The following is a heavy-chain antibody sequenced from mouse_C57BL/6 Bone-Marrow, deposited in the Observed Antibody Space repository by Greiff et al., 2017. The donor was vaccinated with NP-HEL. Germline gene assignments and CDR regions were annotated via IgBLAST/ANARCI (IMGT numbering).Heavy chain of an antibody. CDR2: IYPYNGVS. CDR1: GYSFTGYY. CDR3: ARMGALYYDYDEDAMDY. J-gene: IGHJ4*01. V-gene: IGHV1-31*01. D-gene: IGHD2-4*01. Sequence: EVQLQQSGPEPVKPGASVKISCKASGYSFTGYYMHWVKQSHGNILDWIGYIYPYNGVSSYNQKFKGKATLTVDKSSSTAYMELRSLTSEDSAVYYCARMGALYYDYDEDAMDYWGQGTSVTVSS.